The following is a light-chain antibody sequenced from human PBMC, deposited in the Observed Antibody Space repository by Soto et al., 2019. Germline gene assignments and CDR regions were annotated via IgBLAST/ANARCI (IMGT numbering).Light chain of an antibody. V-gene: IGKV1-5*01. CDR3: QQFYMGWT. J-gene: IGKJ1*01. Sequence: DIQMTQSPSTLSASVGDRVTITCRASQSVRGSLAWYQQQPGKAPKLLIYDVSKLESGVPSRFSAFGSGTEFTLSISSLQPDDFGTYYCQQFYMGWTFGQGTRVDLK. CDR2: DVS. CDR1: QSVRGS.